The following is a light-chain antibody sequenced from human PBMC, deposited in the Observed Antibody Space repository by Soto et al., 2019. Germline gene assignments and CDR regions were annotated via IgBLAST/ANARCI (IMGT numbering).Light chain of an antibody. J-gene: IGLJ2*01. CDR2: EGG. CDR3: CSYAGTVV. Sequence: QSALTQPDSVSGSPGQSITICCTGTSSDVGSYNLVSWYQQHPGKAPKLMIYEGGKRPSGVSNLFSGSKSGNTASLTISGLQAEDEADYYCCSYAGTVVFGGGTKLTVL. V-gene: IGLV2-23*01. CDR1: SSDVGSYNL.